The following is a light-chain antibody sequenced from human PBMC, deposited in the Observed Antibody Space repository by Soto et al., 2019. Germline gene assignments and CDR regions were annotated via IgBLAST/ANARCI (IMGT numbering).Light chain of an antibody. J-gene: IGLJ1*01. CDR2: EVS. V-gene: IGLV2-14*01. CDR1: RSDVGGYKY. Sequence: QSALTQPASVSGSPGQSITISCTGTRSDVGGYKYVSWYQQHPGKAPKLMIYEVSNRPSGVSNRFSGSKSGNTASLTISGLQDEDEADYYCSSYTSSSTLYVFGTGTKLTVL. CDR3: SSYTSSSTLYV.